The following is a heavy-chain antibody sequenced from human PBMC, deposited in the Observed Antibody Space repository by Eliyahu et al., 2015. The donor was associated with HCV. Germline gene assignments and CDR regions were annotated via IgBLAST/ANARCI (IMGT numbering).Heavy chain of an antibody. CDR2: INPDGGEK. J-gene: IGHJ4*02. Sequence: EVQLVESGGGLVQPGGSLRLSGXASGLSFNSIWMGWVRXAXGKGLEWXXNINPDGGEKYYVDSVKGRFTISRDNAGNSLYLQLNRLRVEDTGIYYCAKGIYAYFYWGQGTLVTVSS. CDR1: GLSFNSIW. CDR3: AKGIYAYFY. V-gene: IGHV3-7*01. D-gene: IGHD3-16*01.